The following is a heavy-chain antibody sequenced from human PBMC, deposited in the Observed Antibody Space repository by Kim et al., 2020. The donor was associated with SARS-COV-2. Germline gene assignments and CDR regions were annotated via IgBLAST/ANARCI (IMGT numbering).Heavy chain of an antibody. D-gene: IGHD6-13*01. CDR2: IYYSGST. CDR3: ARAHGEQQLVTVSLIIFDY. Sequence: SETLSLTCTVSVGSISSGGYYWSWIRQHPGKGLEWIGYIYYSGSTYYNPSLKSRVTISVDTSKNQFSLKLSSVTAADTAVYYCARAHGEQQLVTVSLIIFDYWGQGTLVTVSS. J-gene: IGHJ4*02. V-gene: IGHV4-31*03. CDR1: VGSISSGGYY.